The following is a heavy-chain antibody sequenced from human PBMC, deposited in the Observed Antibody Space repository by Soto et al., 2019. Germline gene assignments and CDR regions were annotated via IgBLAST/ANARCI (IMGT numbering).Heavy chain of an antibody. CDR1: GDSVSSNSAA. V-gene: IGHV6-1*01. CDR2: TYYRSKWYN. CDR3: ARDILEQLLGYYYYGMDV. J-gene: IGHJ6*02. D-gene: IGHD6-19*01. Sequence: SQTLSLTCAISGDSVSSNSAAWNWIRQSPSRGLEWLGRTYYRSKWYNDYAVSVKSRITINPDTSKNQFSLQLNSVTPEDTAVYYCARDILEQLLGYYYYGMDVRDQATTGTVFS.